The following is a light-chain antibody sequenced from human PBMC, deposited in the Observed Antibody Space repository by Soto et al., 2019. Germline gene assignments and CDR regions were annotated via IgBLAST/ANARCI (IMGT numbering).Light chain of an antibody. CDR3: QQLNSYPLT. J-gene: IGKJ5*01. CDR2: GAS. V-gene: IGKV1-9*01. Sequence: DIQLTQSPSFLSASVGDRVTITCRASQGISSYLAWYQQKPGKAPKLLIYGASTLQSGVPSRFSGSGYGTEFTLTISSLQPEDFATYHCQQLNSYPLTFGQGTRLEIK. CDR1: QGISSY.